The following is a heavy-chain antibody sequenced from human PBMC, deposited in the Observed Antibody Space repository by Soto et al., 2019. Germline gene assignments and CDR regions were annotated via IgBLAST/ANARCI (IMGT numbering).Heavy chain of an antibody. CDR3: AKAFSPGYSSGWYDIDY. J-gene: IGHJ4*02. D-gene: IGHD6-19*01. CDR1: GFTFSSYG. V-gene: IGHV3-30*18. CDR2: ISYDGSNK. Sequence: GGSLRLSCAASGFTFSSYGMHWVRQAPGKGLEWVAVISYDGSNKYYADSVKGRFTISRDNSKNTLYLQMNSLRAEDTAVYYCAKAFSPGYSSGWYDIDYWGQGTLVTVSS.